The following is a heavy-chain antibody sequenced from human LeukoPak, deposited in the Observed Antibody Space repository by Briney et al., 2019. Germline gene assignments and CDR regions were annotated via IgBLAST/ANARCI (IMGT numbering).Heavy chain of an antibody. V-gene: IGHV3-11*01. CDR3: ARAGGSYLGEFNY. D-gene: IGHD1-26*01. Sequence: GSLRLSCAASGFIFSDYYMSWIRQAPGKGLEWVSYIGSSGRTIYYADSVKGRFTISRDNAKNSLFLQMNTLKAEDTAVYYCARAGGSYLGEFNYWGQGTLVTVSS. CDR1: GFIFSDYY. J-gene: IGHJ4*02. CDR2: IGSSGRTI.